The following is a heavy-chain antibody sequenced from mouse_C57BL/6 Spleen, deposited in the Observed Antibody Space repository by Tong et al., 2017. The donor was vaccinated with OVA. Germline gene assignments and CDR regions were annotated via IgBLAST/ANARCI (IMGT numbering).Heavy chain of an antibody. V-gene: IGHV5-4*01. J-gene: IGHJ4*01. CDR3: ARPDYYAMDY. CDR2: ISDGGSYT. CDR1: GFTFSSYA. Sequence: EVQLQESGGGLVKPGGSLKLSCAASGFTFSSYAMSWVRQTPEKRLEWIATISDGGSYTYYPDNVKGRFTISRDNAKNNLYLQMSQLKSEDTAMYYCARPDYYAMDYWGQGTSVTVSS.